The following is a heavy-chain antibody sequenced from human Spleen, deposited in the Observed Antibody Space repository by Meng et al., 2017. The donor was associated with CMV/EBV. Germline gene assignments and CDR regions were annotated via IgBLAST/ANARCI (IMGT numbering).Heavy chain of an antibody. V-gene: IGHV3-11*04. Sequence: GESLKISCAASGFTFSDYYMSWIRQAPGKGLEWVSYISSSGSTIYYADSVKGRFTISRDNAKNSLYLQMNSLRAEDTAVYYCARDHSWELRLFLDYWGQGTLVTVSS. D-gene: IGHD1-26*01. CDR1: GFTFSDYY. J-gene: IGHJ4*02. CDR3: ARDHSWELRLFLDY. CDR2: ISSSGSTI.